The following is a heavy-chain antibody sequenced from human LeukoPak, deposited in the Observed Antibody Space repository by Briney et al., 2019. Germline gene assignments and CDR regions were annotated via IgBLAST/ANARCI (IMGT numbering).Heavy chain of an antibody. Sequence: GGSLRLSCAASGFTFSSYAMHWVRQAPGKGLEWVAVISYDGSNKYYADSVKGRFTISRDNSKNTLYLQTNSLRAEDTAVYYCARDRGYSSSWYWAEYYYYYGMDVWGQGTTVTVSS. V-gene: IGHV3-30-3*01. CDR2: ISYDGSNK. D-gene: IGHD6-13*01. J-gene: IGHJ6*02. CDR3: ARDRGYSSSWYWAEYYYYYGMDV. CDR1: GFTFSSYA.